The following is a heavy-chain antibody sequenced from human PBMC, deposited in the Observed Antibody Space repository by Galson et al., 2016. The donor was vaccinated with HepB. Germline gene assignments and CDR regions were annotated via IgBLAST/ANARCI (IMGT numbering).Heavy chain of an antibody. J-gene: IGHJ4*02. CDR2: IWYDGSKK. CDR3: ARVGTGLDY. Sequence: SLRLSCAASGFSFNTYGMHWVRQAPGKGLEWVALIWYDGSKKYYVDSVKGRFTISRNNSQNTLYLQMNSLRAEDTAVYYCARVGTGLDYWGQGTLVTVSS. V-gene: IGHV3-33*01. CDR1: GFSFNTYG. D-gene: IGHD3/OR15-3a*01.